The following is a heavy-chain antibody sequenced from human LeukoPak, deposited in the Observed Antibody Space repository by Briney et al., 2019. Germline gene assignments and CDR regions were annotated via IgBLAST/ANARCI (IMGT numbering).Heavy chain of an antibody. J-gene: IGHJ4*02. V-gene: IGHV4-39*07. Sequence: SSETLSLTCTVSGGSISSSSYYWGWIRQPPGKGLEWIGSIYYSGSTYYNPSLKSRVTISVDTSKNQFSLKLSSVTAADTAVYYCARQGVGATTYFDYWGQGTLVTVSS. CDR3: ARQGVGATTYFDY. CDR1: GGSISSSSYY. CDR2: IYYSGST. D-gene: IGHD1-26*01.